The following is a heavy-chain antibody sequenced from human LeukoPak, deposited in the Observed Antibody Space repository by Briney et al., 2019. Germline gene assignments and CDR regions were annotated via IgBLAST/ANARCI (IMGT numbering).Heavy chain of an antibody. Sequence: GGSLRLSCAASGFTFSSYAMSCVRQAPGKGLEWVSAISGSGGSTYYADSVKGRVTISRDNSNNTLYLQMNSLRAADPAVYYCAKLSGSYDYWGPGNLVTVSS. CDR3: AKLSGSYDY. D-gene: IGHD1-26*01. CDR2: ISGSGGST. CDR1: GFTFSSYA. V-gene: IGHV3-23*01. J-gene: IGHJ4*02.